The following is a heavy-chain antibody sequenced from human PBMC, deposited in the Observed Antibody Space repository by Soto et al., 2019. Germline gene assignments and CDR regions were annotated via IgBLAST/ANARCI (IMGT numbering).Heavy chain of an antibody. V-gene: IGHV3-7*01. CDR1: GLTFSNYW. D-gene: IGHD3-16*01. J-gene: IGHJ4*02. Sequence: EVQLVDSGGGLVQPGGSLRLSCAASGLTFSNYWMSWVRQAPGKGLEWVANIKQDGSEQYYSDSVKGRFTISRDNAKNSLYLQMNSLRAEDTAVYDCAGDRPQEKRLPCYWGQGTLVTVSS. CDR2: IKQDGSEQ. CDR3: AGDRPQEKRLPCY.